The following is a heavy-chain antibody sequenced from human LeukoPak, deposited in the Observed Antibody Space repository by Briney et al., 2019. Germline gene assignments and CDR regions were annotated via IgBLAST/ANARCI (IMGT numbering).Heavy chain of an antibody. V-gene: IGHV3-9*01. J-gene: IGHJ4*02. CDR1: GFTFDDYA. D-gene: IGHD5-18*01. CDR3: ATTGYSSWTFDY. Sequence: GGSLRLSCAASGFTFDDYAMHWVRQAPGKGLEWVSGISWNSGSIGYADSVKGRFTISRDNSKNTLYLQMNSLRAEDTAVYYCATTGYSSWTFDYWGQGTLVTVSS. CDR2: ISWNSGSI.